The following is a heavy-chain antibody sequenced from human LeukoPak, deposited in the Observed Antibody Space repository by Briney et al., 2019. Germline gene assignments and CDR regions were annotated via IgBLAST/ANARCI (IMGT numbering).Heavy chain of an antibody. V-gene: IGHV4-4*02. CDR1: DGSISSYNW. CDR2: IFHSGST. J-gene: IGHJ4*02. D-gene: IGHD1-26*01. CDR3: ARGQSGTYGTFDY. Sequence: SGTLSLTCAVSDGSISSYNWWSWVRQPPGKGLEWIGEIFHSGSTNYNPSLKSRVTISVDKSKNQFSLKLSSVTAADTAICYCARGQSGTYGTFDYWGQGTLVTVSS.